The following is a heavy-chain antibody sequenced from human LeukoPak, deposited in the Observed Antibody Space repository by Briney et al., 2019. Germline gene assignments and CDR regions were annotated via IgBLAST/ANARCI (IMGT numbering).Heavy chain of an antibody. CDR2: IKTKTDGGTT. D-gene: IGHD2-21*02. CDR1: GFTFSNAW. Sequence: GGSLRLSCAASGFTFSNAWMNWVRQAPGKGLEWVGRIKTKTDGGTTDYAAPVKGRSTISRDDSKNTLYLQMNSLKTEDTAVYYCTTGDYHYYYGMDVWGQGTTVTVSS. CDR3: TTGDYHYYYGMDV. J-gene: IGHJ6*02. V-gene: IGHV3-15*07.